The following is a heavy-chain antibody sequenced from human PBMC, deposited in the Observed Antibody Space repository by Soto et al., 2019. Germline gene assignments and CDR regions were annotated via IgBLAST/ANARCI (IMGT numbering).Heavy chain of an antibody. V-gene: IGHV4-34*01. D-gene: IGHD5-12*01. CDR3: ARISVASRYMDV. CDR1: GGSFSGYY. Sequence: TSETLSLTCAVYGGSFSGYYWSWIRQPPGKGLEWIGEINHSGSTNYNPSLKSRVTISVDTSKNQFSLKLSSVTAADTAVYYCARISVASRYMDVWGKGTTVTVSS. J-gene: IGHJ6*03. CDR2: INHSGST.